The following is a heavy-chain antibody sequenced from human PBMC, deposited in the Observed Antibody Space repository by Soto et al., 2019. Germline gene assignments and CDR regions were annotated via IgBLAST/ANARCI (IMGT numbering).Heavy chain of an antibody. CDR1: GGSLSGYY. CDR2: INHSGST. Sequence: EPLSLTWAVDGGSLSGYYWSWIRQPPGKGLEGIGEINHSGSTNYNPSLTSRVTISVDTSKNQFSLKLRSVTAADTAVYYCARKGLLSFGGPYYYYYYGMDVWGQGTTVTVSS. D-gene: IGHD3-16*01. CDR3: ARKGLLSFGGPYYYYYYGMDV. V-gene: IGHV4-34*01. J-gene: IGHJ6*02.